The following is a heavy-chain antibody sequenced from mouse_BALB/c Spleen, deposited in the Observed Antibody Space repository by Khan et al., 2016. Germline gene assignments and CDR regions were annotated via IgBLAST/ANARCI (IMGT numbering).Heavy chain of an antibody. D-gene: IGHD2-2*01. V-gene: IGHV5-6-3*01. J-gene: IGHJ3*01. CDR1: GFTFSSYG. Sequence: EVELVESGGGLVQPGGSLKLSCAASGFTFSSYGMSWVRQTPDKRLELVATINSNGGSTYYPDSVKGRFTISRDNAKNTLYLQQSSLKSEVTAMYYCARGEDGYDWFAYWGQGALVTVSA. CDR2: INSNGGST. CDR3: ARGEDGYDWFAY.